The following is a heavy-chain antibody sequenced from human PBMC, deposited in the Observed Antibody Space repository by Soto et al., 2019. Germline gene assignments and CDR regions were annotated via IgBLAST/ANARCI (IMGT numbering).Heavy chain of an antibody. J-gene: IGHJ4*02. CDR1: GGSISSSSYY. Sequence: QLQLQESGPGLVKPSETLSLTCTVSGGSISSSSYYWGWIRQPPGKGLEWIGNIYYSGSTYSTPSLKCRATISVDTAKTSFSRKLSAVTVADTAVYYCARHGPLCNNWNQLDYWGQGTLVTVTS. D-gene: IGHD1-1*01. V-gene: IGHV4-39*01. CDR3: ARHGPLCNNWNQLDY. CDR2: IYYSGST.